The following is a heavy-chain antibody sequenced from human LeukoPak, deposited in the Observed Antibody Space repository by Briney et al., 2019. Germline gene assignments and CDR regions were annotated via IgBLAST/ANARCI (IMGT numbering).Heavy chain of an antibody. Sequence: ASVKVSCKASGYTFTGYYMHWVRQAPGQGLEWMGWINPNHGDTNYAQKFQDRVSMTRDTSISTAYMHLSRLRSADTAVYYCAREGDYDYYYYYSYMDLWGKGTTVTISS. J-gene: IGHJ6*03. V-gene: IGHV1-2*02. CDR1: GYTFTGYY. D-gene: IGHD4-17*01. CDR2: INPNHGDT. CDR3: AREGDYDYYYYYSYMDL.